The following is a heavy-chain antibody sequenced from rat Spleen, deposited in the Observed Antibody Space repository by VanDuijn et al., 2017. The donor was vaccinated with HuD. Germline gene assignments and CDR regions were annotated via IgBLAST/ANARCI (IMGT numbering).Heavy chain of an antibody. V-gene: IGHV5-29*01. CDR1: GFTFSDFY. CDR3: TRPGSDWAFAY. D-gene: IGHD1-4*01. J-gene: IGHJ3*01. Sequence: EVQLVESDGGLVQPGRSLKLSCAASGFTFSDFYMAWVRQAPTKGLEWVATISYDGSKTYYRDSVKGRFTISRDNARSTLNLHMDSLRSEDTAIYYCTRPGSDWAFAYWGQGTLVTVSS. CDR2: ISYDGSKT.